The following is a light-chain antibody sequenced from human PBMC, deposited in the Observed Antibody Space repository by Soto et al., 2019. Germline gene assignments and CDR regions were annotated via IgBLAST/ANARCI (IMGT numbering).Light chain of an antibody. J-gene: IGKJ2*01. CDR2: KVS. Sequence: VVMTQSPLSLPVTLGQPASISCRSSQGLVSSDGSTYLNWYQQRPGQSPRRLISKVSDRDSGGTDRFSGSGSGTDFTLKISRVEAEDIGVYYCLQITHWPHTFGQGTKLEIK. V-gene: IGKV2-30*01. CDR1: QGLVSSDGSTY. CDR3: LQITHWPHT.